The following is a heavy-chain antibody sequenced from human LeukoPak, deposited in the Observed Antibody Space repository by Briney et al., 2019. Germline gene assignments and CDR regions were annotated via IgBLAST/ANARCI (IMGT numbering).Heavy chain of an antibody. V-gene: IGHV3-15*01. CDR2: IKSKTDGGTT. J-gene: IGHJ3*02. CDR1: GFTFSNAW. D-gene: IGHD4-23*01. CDR3: TTDPAYGGNADAFDI. Sequence: GGSLRLSCAASGFTFSNAWMSWVRQAPGKGLEWVGRIKSKTDGGTTDYAAPVKGRFAISRDDSKNTLNLQMNSLKTEDTAVYYCTTDPAYGGNADAFDIWGQGTMVTVSS.